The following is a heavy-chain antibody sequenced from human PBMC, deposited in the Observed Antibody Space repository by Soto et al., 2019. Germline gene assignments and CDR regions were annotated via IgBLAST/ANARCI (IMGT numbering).Heavy chain of an antibody. CDR1: GGSISSSSYY. D-gene: IGHD3-3*01. J-gene: IGHJ4*02. Sequence: QLQLQGSGPGLVKPSETLSLTCTVSGGSISSSSYYWGWIRQPPGKGLEWIGSIYYSGSTYYNPSLKSRVTISVDTSKNQFSLKLSSVTAADTAVYYCARHAVRFLEWLSGIASIDYWGQGTLVTVSS. V-gene: IGHV4-39*01. CDR3: ARHAVRFLEWLSGIASIDY. CDR2: IYYSGST.